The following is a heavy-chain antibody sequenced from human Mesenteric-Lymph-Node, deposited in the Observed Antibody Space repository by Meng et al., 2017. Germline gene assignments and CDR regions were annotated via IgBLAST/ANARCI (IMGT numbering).Heavy chain of an antibody. J-gene: IGHJ4*02. D-gene: IGHD6-19*01. CDR3: ASFPPPGKQWLVTDY. CDR2: IYHSGST. Sequence: GQLQESGPGLLKPSGTLSLTCAVSGGSISSSNWWSWVRQPPGKGLEWIGEIYHSGSTNYNPSLKSRVTISVDKSKNQFSLKLSSVTAADTAVYYCASFPPPGKQWLVTDYWGQGTLVTVSS. V-gene: IGHV4-4*02. CDR1: GGSISSSNW.